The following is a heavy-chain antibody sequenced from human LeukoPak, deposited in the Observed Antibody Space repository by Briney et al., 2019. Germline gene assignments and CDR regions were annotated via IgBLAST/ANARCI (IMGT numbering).Heavy chain of an antibody. Sequence: SETLSLTCTVSGGSISSYYWSWIRQPPGKGLEWIGYIYYSGSTNYNPSLKSRVTISADTSKNQFSLKLSSVTAADTAVYYCARYKKGYDILTGYYHYFDYWGQGTLVTVSS. CDR2: IYYSGST. CDR1: GGSISSYY. CDR3: ARYKKGYDILTGYYHYFDY. V-gene: IGHV4-59*01. J-gene: IGHJ4*02. D-gene: IGHD3-9*01.